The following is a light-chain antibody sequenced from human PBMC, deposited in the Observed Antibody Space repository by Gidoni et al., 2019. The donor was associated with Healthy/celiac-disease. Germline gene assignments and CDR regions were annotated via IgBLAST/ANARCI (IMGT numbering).Light chain of an antibody. V-gene: IGKV2-28*01. CDR3: MQALQTPLT. Sequence: DIVLTQSPLSLPVTPGEPAPISCRSSLSLLHSNGYNYLDWYLQKPGQSPQLLIYLGSNRASGVPDRFSGSGSGTDFTLKISRVEAEDVGVYYCMQALQTPLTFGGGTKVEIK. J-gene: IGKJ4*01. CDR1: LSLLHSNGYNY. CDR2: LGS.